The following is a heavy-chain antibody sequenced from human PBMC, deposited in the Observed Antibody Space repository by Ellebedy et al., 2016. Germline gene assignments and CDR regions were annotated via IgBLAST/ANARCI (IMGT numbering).Heavy chain of an antibody. CDR3: ARLNWGPQAFDF. J-gene: IGHJ4*02. V-gene: IGHV3-7*01. CDR2: VNQDGSER. Sequence: GGSLRLSXEASGFTFSRYWMSWVRQGPGKGLEWVANVNQDGSERFYVDSVEGRFTISRDNAKNSLYLHMSSLRPEDTALYYCARLNWGPQAFDFWGQGTLVTVSS. D-gene: IGHD7-27*01. CDR1: GFTFSRYW.